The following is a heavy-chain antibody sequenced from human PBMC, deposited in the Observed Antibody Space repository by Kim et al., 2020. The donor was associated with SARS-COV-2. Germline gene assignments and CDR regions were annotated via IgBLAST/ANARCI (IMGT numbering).Heavy chain of an antibody. Sequence: GGSLRLSCAASGFTFSSYGMHWVRQAPGKGLEWVAVISYDVSNKYYTDSVKRRFTISRDNSKNTLYLQMKSLRAEDTAVYYCAKGPSESGYEYYYNYYGMDVWGQGTTVTVSS. CDR2: ISYDVSNK. CDR3: AKGPSESGYEYYYNYYGMDV. D-gene: IGHD3-3*01. V-gene: IGHV3-30*18. J-gene: IGHJ6*02. CDR1: GFTFSSYG.